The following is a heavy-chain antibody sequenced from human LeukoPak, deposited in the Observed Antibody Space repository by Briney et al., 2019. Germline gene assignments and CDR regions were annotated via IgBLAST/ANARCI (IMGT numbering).Heavy chain of an antibody. Sequence: SETLSLTCTVSGGSFSSYYWSWIRQPPGKGLEWIGEINHSGSTNYNPSHKSRVTISVDTSKNQFSLKLSSVTAADTAVYYCARGQTWQQLYNWFDPWGQGTLVTVSS. CDR1: GGSFSSYY. J-gene: IGHJ5*02. CDR2: INHSGST. CDR3: ARGQTWQQLYNWFDP. V-gene: IGHV4-34*01. D-gene: IGHD6-13*01.